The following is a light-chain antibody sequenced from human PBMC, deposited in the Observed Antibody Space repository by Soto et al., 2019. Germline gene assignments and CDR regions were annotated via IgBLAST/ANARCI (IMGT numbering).Light chain of an antibody. V-gene: IGLV1-40*01. CDR2: GNN. Sequence: QSVLTQPPSVSGAPGRWVTISCTGSSSNIGAGFDVHWYQQLPGTAPKLLIYGNNNRPSGVPDRFSGSKSGTSASLAITGLQAEDEADYYCQSYDSSLSVVFGGGTQLTVL. CDR3: QSYDSSLSVV. CDR1: SSNIGAGFD. J-gene: IGLJ2*01.